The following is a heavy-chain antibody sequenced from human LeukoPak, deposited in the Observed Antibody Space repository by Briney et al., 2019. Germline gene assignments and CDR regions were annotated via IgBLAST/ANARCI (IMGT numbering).Heavy chain of an antibody. Sequence: ASVKVSCKASGGTFSSYAISWVRQAPGQGLEWMGRIIPILGIANYAQKFQGRVTITADESTSTAYMELSSLRSEDTAVYYCASLRFYYGSGSYQDYWGQGTLVTVSS. D-gene: IGHD3-10*01. CDR2: IIPILGIA. CDR3: ASLRFYYGSGSYQDY. CDR1: GGTFSSYA. V-gene: IGHV1-69*04. J-gene: IGHJ4*02.